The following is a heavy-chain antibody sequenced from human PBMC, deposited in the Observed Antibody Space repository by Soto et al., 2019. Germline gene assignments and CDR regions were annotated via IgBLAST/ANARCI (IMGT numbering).Heavy chain of an antibody. CDR2: IKQDGSEK. J-gene: IGHJ6*03. CDR3: ARLGCSSTSCYLLYYYYYYYMDV. D-gene: IGHD2-2*01. CDR1: GFTFSSYW. V-gene: IGHV3-7*01. Sequence: GGSLRLSCAASGFTFSSYWMSWVRQAPGKGLECVANIKQDGSEKYYVDSVKGRFTISRDNAKNSLYLQMNSLRAEDTAVYYCARLGCSSTSCYLLYYYYYYYMDVWGKGTTVTVSS.